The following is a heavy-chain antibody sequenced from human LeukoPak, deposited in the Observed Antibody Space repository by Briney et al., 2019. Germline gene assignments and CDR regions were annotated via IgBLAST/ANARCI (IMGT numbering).Heavy chain of an antibody. J-gene: IGHJ4*02. CDR3: ARENSGSFLD. CDR2: IYSGGST. V-gene: IGHV3-66*01. Sequence: GGSLRLSCAASGFTVSSNYMSWVRQAPGKGLEWVSVIYSGGSTYYADSVKGRFIISRDNSKNTLYLQMNSLRAEDTAVYYCARENSGSFLDWGQGTLVTVSS. CDR1: GFTVSSNY. D-gene: IGHD1-26*01.